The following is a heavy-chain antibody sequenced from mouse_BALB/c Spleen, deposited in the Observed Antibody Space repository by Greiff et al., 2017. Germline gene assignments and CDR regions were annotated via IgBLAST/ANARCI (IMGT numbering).Heavy chain of an antibody. CDR1: GFTFTDYY. Sequence: EVKLVESGGGLVQPGGSLRLSCATSGFTFTDYYMSWVRQPPGKALEWLGFIRNKANGYTTEYSASVKGRFTISRDNSQSILYLQMNTLRAEDSATYYCARIYYDYGPFAYWGQGTLVTVSA. V-gene: IGHV7-3*02. CDR3: ARIYYDYGPFAY. CDR2: IRNKANGYTT. J-gene: IGHJ3*01. D-gene: IGHD2-4*01.